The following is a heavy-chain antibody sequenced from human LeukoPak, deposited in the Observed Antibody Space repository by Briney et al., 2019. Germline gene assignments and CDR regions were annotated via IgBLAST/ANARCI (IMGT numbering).Heavy chain of an antibody. J-gene: IGHJ3*02. Sequence: GASVKVSCKVSGYTLTELSMHWVRQAAGKGLEWMGGFDPEDGETIYAQKFQGRVTMTEDTSTDTAYMELSSLRSEDTAVYYCATASVPRITIFRDAFDIWGQGTMVTVSS. CDR3: ATASVPRITIFRDAFDI. CDR1: GYTLTELS. V-gene: IGHV1-24*01. D-gene: IGHD3-3*01. CDR2: FDPEDGET.